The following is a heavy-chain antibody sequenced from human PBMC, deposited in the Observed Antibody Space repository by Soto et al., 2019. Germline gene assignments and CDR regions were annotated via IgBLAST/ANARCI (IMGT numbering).Heavy chain of an antibody. CDR1: GYTFTGYY. CDR2: INPNSGGT. D-gene: IGHD5-12*01. CDR3: ARGPRGDIVATYYMDV. Sequence: ASVKVSCKASGYTFTGYYMHWVRQAPGQGLEWMGWINPNSGGTNYAQKFQGWVTMTRDTSISTAYMELSRLRSDDTAVYYCARGPRGDIVATYYMDVWGKGTTVTVSS. J-gene: IGHJ6*03. V-gene: IGHV1-2*04.